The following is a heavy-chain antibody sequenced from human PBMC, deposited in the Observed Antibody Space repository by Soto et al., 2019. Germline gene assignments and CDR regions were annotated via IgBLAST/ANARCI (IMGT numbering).Heavy chain of an antibody. J-gene: IGHJ4*02. D-gene: IGHD3-10*01. CDR1: GLTFSSYA. V-gene: IGHV3-23*01. Sequence: PGGSLRLSCAASGLTFSSYAMSWVRQAPGKGLEWVSAIGGSGGITYYADSVKGRFTISRDNSKNTLYLQMNSLRAEDTAVYYCAKDYGSGSRLFDCWGQGTLVTVS. CDR2: IGGSGGIT. CDR3: AKDYGSGSRLFDC.